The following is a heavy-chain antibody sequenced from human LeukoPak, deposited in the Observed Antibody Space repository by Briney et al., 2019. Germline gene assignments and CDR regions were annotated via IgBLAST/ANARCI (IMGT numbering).Heavy chain of an antibody. CDR3: ARAGHTGPYSSLDY. CDR1: GYTFTSYG. CDR2: ISAYNGNI. Sequence: ASVKVSCTASGYTFTSYGISWVRQAPGQGLEWMGWISAYNGNINYAQKLQGRVTMTTDTSTSTAYMEPRSLRSDDTAVYYCARAGHTGPYSSLDYWGQGTLVTVSS. D-gene: IGHD2-21*01. V-gene: IGHV1-18*01. J-gene: IGHJ4*02.